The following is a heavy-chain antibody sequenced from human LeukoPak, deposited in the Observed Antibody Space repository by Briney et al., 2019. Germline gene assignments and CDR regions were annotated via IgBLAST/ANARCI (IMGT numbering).Heavy chain of an antibody. CDR3: ARVDSVRVVVAATCWFDP. D-gene: IGHD2-15*01. CDR1: GYTFTSYD. CDR2: MNPNSGNT. V-gene: IGHV1-8*01. J-gene: IGHJ5*02. Sequence: VSVKVSCKASGYTFTSYDINWVRQATGQGLEWMGWMNPNSGNTGYAQKFQGRVTMTRNTSISTAYMELSSLRSEDTAVYYCARVDSVRVVVAATCWFDPWGQGTLVTVSS.